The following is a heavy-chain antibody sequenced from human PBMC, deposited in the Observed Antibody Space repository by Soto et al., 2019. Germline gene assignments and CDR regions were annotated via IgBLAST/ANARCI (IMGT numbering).Heavy chain of an antibody. J-gene: IGHJ4*02. CDR1: GYTFTSYG. CDR2: ISAYNGNT. D-gene: IGHD3-9*01. CDR3: ATIHILTGYYKNDY. V-gene: IGHV1-18*01. Sequence: GASVKVSCKASGYTFTSYGISWVRQAPGQGLEWMGWISAYNGNTNYAQKLQGRVTMTTDTSTSTAYMELRSLRSDDTAVYYCATIHILTGYYKNDYWGQGTLVTVSS.